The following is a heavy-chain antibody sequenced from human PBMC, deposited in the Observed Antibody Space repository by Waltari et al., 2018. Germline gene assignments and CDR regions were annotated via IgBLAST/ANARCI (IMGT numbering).Heavy chain of an antibody. CDR2: INHSGST. D-gene: IGHD3-3*01. V-gene: IGHV4-34*01. CDR3: ARGGITIFGVVIPYYYYGMDV. Sequence: QVQLQQWGAGLLKPSETLSLTCAVYGGSFSGYYWIWIRQPPGKGLGWIGEINHSGSTNYNPSLKSRVTISVDTSKNQFSLKLSSVTAADTAVYYCARGGITIFGVVIPYYYYGMDVWGQGTTVTVSS. J-gene: IGHJ6*02. CDR1: GGSFSGYY.